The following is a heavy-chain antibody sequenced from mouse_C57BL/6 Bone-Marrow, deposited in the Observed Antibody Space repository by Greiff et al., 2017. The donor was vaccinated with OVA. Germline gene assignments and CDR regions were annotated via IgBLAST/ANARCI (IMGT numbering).Heavy chain of an antibody. CDR2: INPYNGGT. J-gene: IGHJ2*01. CDR3: ARDYYGSRTFDY. Sequence: EVKLQESGPVLVKPGASVKMSCKASGYTFTDYYMNWVKQSHGKSLEWIGVINPYNGGTSYNQKFKGKATLTVDKSSSTAYMELNSLTSEDSAVYYCARDYYGSRTFDYWGQGTTLTVSS. V-gene: IGHV1-19*01. D-gene: IGHD1-1*01. CDR1: GYTFTDYY.